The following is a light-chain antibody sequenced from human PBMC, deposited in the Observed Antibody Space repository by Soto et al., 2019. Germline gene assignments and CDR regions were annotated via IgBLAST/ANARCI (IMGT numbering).Light chain of an antibody. CDR3: SSYTITSTWV. CDR1: SNDVGIYNY. CDR2: EVT. V-gene: IGLV2-14*01. Sequence: QSALTQPASVSGSPGQSITISCTGTSNDVGIYNYVSWYQQHPGKAPILIIYEVTNRPSGVSDRFSGSKSDNTASLTISGLQAEDEADYYCSSYTITSTWVFGGVTKLTVL. J-gene: IGLJ3*02.